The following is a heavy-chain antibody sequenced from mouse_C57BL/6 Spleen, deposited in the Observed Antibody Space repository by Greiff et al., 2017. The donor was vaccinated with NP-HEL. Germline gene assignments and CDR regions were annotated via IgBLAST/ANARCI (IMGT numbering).Heavy chain of an antibody. D-gene: IGHD1-1*01. CDR3: ARSEYYGSVDY. V-gene: IGHV1-53*01. Sequence: QAQLKQSGTELVKPGASVKLSCKASGYTFTSYWMHWVKQRPGQGLEWIGNINPSNGGTNYNEKFKSKATLTVDKSSSTAYMQLSSLTSEDSAVYYCARSEYYGSVDYWGQGTTLTVSS. J-gene: IGHJ2*01. CDR2: INPSNGGT. CDR1: GYTFTSYW.